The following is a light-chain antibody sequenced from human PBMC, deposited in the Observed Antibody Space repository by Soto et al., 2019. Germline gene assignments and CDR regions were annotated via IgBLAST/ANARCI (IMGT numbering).Light chain of an antibody. V-gene: IGKV1-39*01. J-gene: IGKJ2*01. Sequence: DIQMTQSPSSLSVSIGDRVIITCRASQSISTYLNWYQYKPGKAPKLLISAASSLQGGVPSRFSGSGSGSHFTLTITSLQLEDFATYYCQQTYSPSYSFGQGTKLQF. CDR3: QQTYSPSYS. CDR2: AAS. CDR1: QSISTY.